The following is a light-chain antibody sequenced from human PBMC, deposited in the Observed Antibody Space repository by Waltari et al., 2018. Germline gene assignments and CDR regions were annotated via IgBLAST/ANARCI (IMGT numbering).Light chain of an antibody. V-gene: IGLV2-23*01. CDR1: SSDVGSYNL. J-gene: IGLJ2*01. CDR3: CSYAGSHVV. CDR2: EGS. Sequence: QSALTQPASVSGSPGQSITISCTGTSSDVGSYNLVSWYQQHPGKAPKLMIYEGSKRPSGVSNPCAGSKSGNTASLTISGLQAEDEADYYCCSYAGSHVVFGGGTKLTVL.